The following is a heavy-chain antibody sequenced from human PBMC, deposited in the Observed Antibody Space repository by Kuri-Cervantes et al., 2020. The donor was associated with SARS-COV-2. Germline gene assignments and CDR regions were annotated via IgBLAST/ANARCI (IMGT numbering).Heavy chain of an antibody. CDR3: AKVMITFGGVIVPRGFYFDY. J-gene: IGHJ4*02. CDR1: GFTFTNAW. V-gene: IGHV3-15*01. Sequence: GESLKISCAASGFTFTNAWMSWVRQAPGKGLEWVGRIKSKTDGGTTDYAAPVKGRFTISRDDSKNTLYLQMNSLKTEDTAVYYCAKVMITFGGVIVPRGFYFDYWGQGTLVTVSS. CDR2: IKSKTDGGTT. D-gene: IGHD3-16*02.